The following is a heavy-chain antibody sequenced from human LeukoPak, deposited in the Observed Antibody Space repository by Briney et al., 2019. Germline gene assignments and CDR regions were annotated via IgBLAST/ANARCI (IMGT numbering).Heavy chain of an antibody. D-gene: IGHD2-15*01. J-gene: IGHJ4*02. CDR3: AKEVVCSGGSCQDY. CDR1: GFTFSSYA. Sequence: PGGSLRLSCAASGFTFSSYAMSWVRQAPGKGLEWVSGISGSGGSTYYADSVKGRFTISRDNSKNTLSLQMNSLRAEDTALYYCAKEVVCSGGSCQDYWGQGTLVTVSS. V-gene: IGHV3-23*01. CDR2: ISGSGGST.